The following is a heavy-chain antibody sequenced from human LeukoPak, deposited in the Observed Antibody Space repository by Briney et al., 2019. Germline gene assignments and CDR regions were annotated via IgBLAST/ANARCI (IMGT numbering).Heavy chain of an antibody. CDR2: IYPAHSYT. D-gene: IGHD3-3*01. CDR1: GHGFHSHW. Sequence: GESLKISCKGCGHGFHSHWIRWVPQIPGKGLEWVGIIYPAHSYTKFSPSFQGRVTISADKSISTAYLQWSSLRASDTAIYYCAVTMSGDEAFDIWGQGTLVTVSS. J-gene: IGHJ3*02. CDR3: AVTMSGDEAFDI. V-gene: IGHV5-51*01.